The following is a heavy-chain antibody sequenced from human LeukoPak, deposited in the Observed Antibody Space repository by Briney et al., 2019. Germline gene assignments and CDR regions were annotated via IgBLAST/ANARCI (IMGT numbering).Heavy chain of an antibody. D-gene: IGHD6-13*01. CDR2: IYTTGST. V-gene: IGHV4-61*02. J-gene: IGHJ5*02. CDR1: GGSISSSSYY. CDR3: ARTHSSRYNWFDP. Sequence: SETLSLTCTVSGGSISSSSYYWSWIRQPAGKGLEWIGRIYTTGSTNYNPSLKSRVTMSVDTSKNQFSLTLSSVTAADTAVYYCARTHSSRYNWFDPWGQGTLVTVSS.